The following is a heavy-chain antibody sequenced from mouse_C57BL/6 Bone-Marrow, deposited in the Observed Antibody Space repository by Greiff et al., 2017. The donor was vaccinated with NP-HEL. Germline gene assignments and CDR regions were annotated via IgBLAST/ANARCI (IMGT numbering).Heavy chain of an antibody. Sequence: QVQLKQPGAELVKPGASVKLSCKASDYTFTSYWLPWVKQRPGQGLEWIGMIHPNSGSTNYNEKFKSKATLTVDKSSSTAYMQLSSLTSEDSAVYYCARVAMDYWGQGTSVTVSS. J-gene: IGHJ4*01. CDR2: IHPNSGST. CDR3: ARVAMDY. V-gene: IGHV1-64*01. CDR1: DYTFTSYW.